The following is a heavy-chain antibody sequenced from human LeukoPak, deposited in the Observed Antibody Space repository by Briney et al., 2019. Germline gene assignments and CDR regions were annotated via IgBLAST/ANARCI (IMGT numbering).Heavy chain of an antibody. Sequence: PGGSLRLSCAASGFTFSSYYMAWVRQAPGKGLEWVSAISGVRSHTYYADSVKGRFTISRDNSKNTLFLLMNSLRVEDTAVYYCATTGVTTGFEYWGQGGLVTVSS. V-gene: IGHV3-23*01. CDR3: ATTGVTTGFEY. D-gene: IGHD4-17*01. J-gene: IGHJ4*02. CDR2: ISGVRSHT. CDR1: GFTFSSYY.